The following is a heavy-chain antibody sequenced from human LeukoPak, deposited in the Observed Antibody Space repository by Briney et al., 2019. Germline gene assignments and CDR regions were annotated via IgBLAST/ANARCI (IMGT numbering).Heavy chain of an antibody. V-gene: IGHV3-7*01. CDR1: GFPFSDSW. J-gene: IGHJ4*02. CDR2: IKQDGSEK. Sequence: PGGSLRLSCAASGFPFSDSWMDWVRQAPGKGMEWVANIKQDGSEKHYADSVKGRFTISRDNAKNSLFLQMNGLRAEDTAVYYCSRRLDYWGQGVLVTVSS. CDR3: SRRLDY.